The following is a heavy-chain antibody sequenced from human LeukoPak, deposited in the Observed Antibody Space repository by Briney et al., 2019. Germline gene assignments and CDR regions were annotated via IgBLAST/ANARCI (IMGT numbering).Heavy chain of an antibody. D-gene: IGHD6-19*01. CDR1: GVSISSYY. CDR2: IYYSGST. CDR3: ARSPEAVAGTFDY. Sequence: SETLSLTCTVSGVSISSYYWSWIRQPPGKGLEWIGYIYYSGSTNYNPSLKSRVTISVDTSKNQFSLKLSSVTAADTAVYYCARSPEAVAGTFDYWGQGTLVTVSS. V-gene: IGHV4-59*08. J-gene: IGHJ4*02.